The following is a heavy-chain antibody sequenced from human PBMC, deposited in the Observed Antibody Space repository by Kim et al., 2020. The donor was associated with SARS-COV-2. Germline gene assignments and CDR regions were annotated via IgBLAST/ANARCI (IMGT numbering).Heavy chain of an antibody. CDR2: INSDGSST. CDR3: AREIVVVILYGMDV. J-gene: IGHJ6*02. Sequence: GGSLRLSCAASGFTFSSYWMHWVRQAPGKGLVWVSRINSDGSSTSYADSVKGRFTISRDNAKNTLYLQMNSLRAEDTAVYYSAREIVVVILYGMDVWGQGTTVTVSS. V-gene: IGHV3-74*01. D-gene: IGHD3-22*01. CDR1: GFTFSSYW.